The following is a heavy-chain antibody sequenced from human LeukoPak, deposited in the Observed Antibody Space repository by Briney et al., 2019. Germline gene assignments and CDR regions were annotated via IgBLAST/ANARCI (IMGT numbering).Heavy chain of an antibody. CDR2: INGRGDTT. Sequence: GGSLRLSCAASGFTFSSYVMNWVRQAPGKGLEWVSTINGRGDTTYYADSVKGRFTISRDNAKNSLYVQMNSLRAEDTAVYYCARGGGGSDYWGQGTLVTVSS. J-gene: IGHJ4*02. V-gene: IGHV3-23*01. CDR3: ARGGGGSDY. D-gene: IGHD3-16*01. CDR1: GFTFSSYV.